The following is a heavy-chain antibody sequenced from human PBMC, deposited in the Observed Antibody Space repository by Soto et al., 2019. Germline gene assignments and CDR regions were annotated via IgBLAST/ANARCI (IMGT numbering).Heavy chain of an antibody. D-gene: IGHD3-9*01. CDR1: GLSITNNY. CDR2: IYYTGNP. V-gene: IGHV4-59*13. CDR3: ARADWYSEY. Sequence: QVHLQESGPGLVKPSETLSLTCTVSGLSITNNYWSWIRQPPGKGLEWIGYIYYTGNPNYDPSLKSRVTMSVYTSKNQFSLNLASQPAADTAIYYCARADWYSEYWGQGTLVLVSS. J-gene: IGHJ4*02.